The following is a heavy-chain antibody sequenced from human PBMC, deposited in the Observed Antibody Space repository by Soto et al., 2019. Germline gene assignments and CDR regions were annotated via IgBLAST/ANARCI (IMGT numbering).Heavy chain of an antibody. CDR1: GLTFSSYE. V-gene: IGHV3-48*03. J-gene: IGHJ6*02. D-gene: IGHD5-18*01. CDR3: ARARGYSYGYGMDV. Sequence: PGGSLRLSCAASGLTFSSYEMNWVRQAPGKGLEWVSYISSSGSTIYYADSVKGRFTISRDNAKNSLYLQMNSLRAEDTAVYYCARARGYSYGYGMDVWGQGTTVTVS. CDR2: ISSSGSTI.